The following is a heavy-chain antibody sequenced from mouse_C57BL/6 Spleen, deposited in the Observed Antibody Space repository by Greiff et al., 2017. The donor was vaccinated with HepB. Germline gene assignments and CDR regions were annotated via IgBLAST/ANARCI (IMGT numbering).Heavy chain of an antibody. CDR1: GYTFTSYW. V-gene: IGHV1-55*01. Sequence: VQLQQPGAELVKPGASVKMSCKASGYTFTSYWITWVKQRPGQGLEWIGDIYPGSGSTNYNEKFKSKATLTVDTSSSTAYMQLSSLTSEDSAVYYCARWSSGSAWFAYWGQGTLVTVSA. D-gene: IGHD1-1*01. J-gene: IGHJ3*01. CDR2: IYPGSGST. CDR3: ARWSSGSAWFAY.